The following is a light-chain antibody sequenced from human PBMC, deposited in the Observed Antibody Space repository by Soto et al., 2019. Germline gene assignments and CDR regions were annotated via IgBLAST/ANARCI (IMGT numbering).Light chain of an antibody. Sequence: DIQMTQSPSSLSAFVGDRVTITCRASQGISNYLAWYQQKPGKVPKLLIYAASTLQSGVPSRFSGSGSGTEFTLTISTLQPEDVATYYCQNYNSAPWTFGQGTKVELK. CDR2: AAS. CDR3: QNYNSAPWT. J-gene: IGKJ1*01. V-gene: IGKV1-27*01. CDR1: QGISNY.